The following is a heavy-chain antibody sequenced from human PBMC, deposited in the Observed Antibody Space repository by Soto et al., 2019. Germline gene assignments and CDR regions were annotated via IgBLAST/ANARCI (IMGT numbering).Heavy chain of an antibody. J-gene: IGHJ4*02. CDR1: GFTFSSYA. D-gene: IGHD3-3*01. V-gene: IGHV3-23*01. CDR3: AKDLDYDFWSGSRFDY. CDR2: ISGSGGST. Sequence: PGGSLRLSCAASGFTFSSYAMSWVRQAPGKGLEWVSAISGSGGSTYYADSVKGRFTISRDNSKNTLYLQMNSLRAEDTAVYYCAKDLDYDFWSGSRFDYWGQGTLVTVS.